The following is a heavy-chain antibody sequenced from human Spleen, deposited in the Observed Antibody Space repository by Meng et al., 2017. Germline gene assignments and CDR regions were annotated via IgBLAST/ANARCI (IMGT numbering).Heavy chain of an antibody. V-gene: IGHV3-48*03. D-gene: IGHD3-22*01. J-gene: IGHJ5*02. CDR2: ISSSGSTI. CDR1: GFTFSSCA. CDR3: ACHYYDGSDYYYH. Sequence: GESLKISCAASGFTFSSCAMNWVRQAPGKGLEWVSYISSSGSTIYYADSVKGRFTISKDNAKNSLYLQMNSLRAEDTAVYYCACHYYDGSDYYYHWGQGTLVTVSS.